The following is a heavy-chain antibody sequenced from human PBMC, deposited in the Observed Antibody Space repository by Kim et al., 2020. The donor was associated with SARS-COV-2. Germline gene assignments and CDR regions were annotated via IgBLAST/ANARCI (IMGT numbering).Heavy chain of an antibody. Sequence: SPPFQGQVTISADKSISTAYLQWSSLKASDTAMYYCARRDSGYDYGWFDPWGQGTLVTVSS. J-gene: IGHJ5*02. V-gene: IGHV5-51*01. D-gene: IGHD5-12*01. CDR3: ARRDSGYDYGWFDP.